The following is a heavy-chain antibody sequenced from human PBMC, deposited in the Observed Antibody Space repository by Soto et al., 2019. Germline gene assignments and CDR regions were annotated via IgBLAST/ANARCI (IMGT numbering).Heavy chain of an antibody. V-gene: IGHV3-21*01. CDR2: ITSSSSFI. D-gene: IGHD4-17*01. CDR3: ARERPPPGDHDGH. J-gene: IGHJ4*02. Sequence: EVQLVESGGGLVKPGGSLRLSCAASGFTFSSYSMNWVRQAPGKGLEWVSSITSSSSFIFYADAVKGRFAISRDNAKNSLYLQMNSLRAEDTAVYYCARERPPPGDHDGHWGQGTLVTVSS. CDR1: GFTFSSYS.